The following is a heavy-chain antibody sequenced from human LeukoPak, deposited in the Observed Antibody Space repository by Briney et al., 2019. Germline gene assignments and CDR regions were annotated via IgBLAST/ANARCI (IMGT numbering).Heavy chain of an antibody. CDR2: ISTSGTT. J-gene: IGHJ3*02. CDR3: AREVGSTGRALDI. CDR1: GDSISSYF. V-gene: IGHV4-4*07. Sequence: PSETLSLTCTVSGDSISSYFWSWIRQPAGKGLEWIGRISTSGTTNYNPSLKSRLTMSLDTSKHQFSLNLTSVTAADTAVYYCAREVGSTGRALDIWGLGIVVAVSS. D-gene: IGHD1-26*01.